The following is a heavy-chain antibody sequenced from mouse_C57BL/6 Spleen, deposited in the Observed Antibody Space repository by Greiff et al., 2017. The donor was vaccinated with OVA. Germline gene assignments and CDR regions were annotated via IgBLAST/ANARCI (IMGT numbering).Heavy chain of an antibody. J-gene: IGHJ4*01. D-gene: IGHD2-3*01. CDR3: TRNDA. CDR1: GYTFTDYE. CDR2: IDPETGGT. Sequence: LQESGAELVRPGASVTLSCKASGYTFTDYEMHWVKQTPVHGLEWIGAIDPETGGTAYNQKFKGKAILTADKSSSTAYMELRSLTSEDSAVYYCTRNDAWGQGTSVTVSS. V-gene: IGHV1-15*01.